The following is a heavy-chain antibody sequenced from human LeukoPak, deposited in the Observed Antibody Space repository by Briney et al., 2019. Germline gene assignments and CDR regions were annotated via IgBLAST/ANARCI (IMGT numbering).Heavy chain of an antibody. Sequence: GGSLRLSCAASGFTFSSYGMSWVRQAPGKGLEWVSAISGSGGSTYYADSVKGRFTISRDNSKNTLYLQMNSLRAEDTAVYYCARDLGDYDYYYYYYMDVWGKGTTVTVSS. D-gene: IGHD4-17*01. J-gene: IGHJ6*03. CDR3: ARDLGDYDYYYYYYMDV. V-gene: IGHV3-23*01. CDR2: ISGSGGST. CDR1: GFTFSSYG.